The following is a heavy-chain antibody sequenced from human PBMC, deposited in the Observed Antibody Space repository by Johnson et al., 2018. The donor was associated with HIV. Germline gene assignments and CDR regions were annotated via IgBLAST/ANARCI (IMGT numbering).Heavy chain of an antibody. CDR3: ARDGYSGGFDI. CDR1: GFTFSSYD. CDR2: IGTAGDT. J-gene: IGHJ3*02. D-gene: IGHD2-21*01. Sequence: VQLVESGGGLVQPGGSLRLSCAASGFTFSSYDMHWVRQATGKGLEWVSAIGTAGDTYYPGSVKGRFTISRENAKNSLYLQMNSLKIEDTAVYYCARDGYSGGFDIWGQGTMVTVSP. V-gene: IGHV3-13*01.